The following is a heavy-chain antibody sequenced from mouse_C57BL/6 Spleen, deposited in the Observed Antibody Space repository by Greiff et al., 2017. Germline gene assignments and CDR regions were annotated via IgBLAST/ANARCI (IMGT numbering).Heavy chain of an antibody. Sequence: VQLVESGAELVKPGASVKMSCKASGYAFSSYWMNWVKQRPGKGLEWIGQIYPGDGDTNYNGKFKGKATLTADKSSSTAYLQLSSLTSEDSAVYFCARVYGNFPYFDYWGQGTTLTVSS. CDR3: ARVYGNFPYFDY. CDR2: IYPGDGDT. CDR1: GYAFSSYW. J-gene: IGHJ2*01. V-gene: IGHV1-80*01. D-gene: IGHD2-1*01.